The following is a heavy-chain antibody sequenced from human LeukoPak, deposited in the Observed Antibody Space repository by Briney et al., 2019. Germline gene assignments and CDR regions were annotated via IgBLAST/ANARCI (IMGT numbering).Heavy chain of an antibody. J-gene: IGHJ3*02. Sequence: SETLSLTCTVSGGSISSYYWSWIRQPPGKGLEWIGYIYYSGSTNYNPSLKSRVTISVDTSKNQFSLKLSSVTAADTAVYYCARAPPNYYDSSGYPLPGAFDIWGQGTMVTVSS. CDR3: ARAPPNYYDSSGYPLPGAFDI. CDR2: IYYSGST. D-gene: IGHD3-22*01. V-gene: IGHV4-59*01. CDR1: GGSISSYY.